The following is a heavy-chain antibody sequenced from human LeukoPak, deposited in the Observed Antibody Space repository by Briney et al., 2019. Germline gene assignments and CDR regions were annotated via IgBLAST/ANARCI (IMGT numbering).Heavy chain of an antibody. J-gene: IGHJ3*02. D-gene: IGHD5-12*01. CDR2: ISGSGGST. Sequence: GGSLRLSCAASGFPFSSSAMSWVRQAPGKGLEWVSAISGSGGSTFYADSVKGRFTISRDNSKNSLYLQVSSLRAEDTAVYYCAKDPRGSYTRAFDIWGQGTMVTVSS. CDR3: AKDPRGSYTRAFDI. CDR1: GFPFSSSA. V-gene: IGHV3-23*01.